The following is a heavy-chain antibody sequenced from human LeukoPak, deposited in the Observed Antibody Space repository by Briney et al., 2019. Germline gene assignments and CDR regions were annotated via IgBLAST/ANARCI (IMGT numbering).Heavy chain of an antibody. D-gene: IGHD1-14*01. V-gene: IGHV4-30-4*08. CDR2: IYYSGST. Sequence: SETLSLTCTVSGGSISSGGYYWSWIRQPPGKGLEWIGYIYYSGSTYYNPSLKSRVTISVDTSKNQFSLKLSSVTAADTAVYYCATITPHWYFDLWGRGTLVTVSS. J-gene: IGHJ2*01. CDR3: ATITPHWYFDL. CDR1: GGSISSGGYY.